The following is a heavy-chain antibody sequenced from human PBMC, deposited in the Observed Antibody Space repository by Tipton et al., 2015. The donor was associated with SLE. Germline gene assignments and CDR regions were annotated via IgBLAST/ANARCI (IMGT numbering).Heavy chain of an antibody. V-gene: IGHV4-30-4*01. D-gene: IGHD5-18*01. Sequence: TLSLPCTVSGGSISSGDYYWSWIRQPPGKGLEWIGYIYYSGSTYYNPSLKSRVTISVDTSKNQFSLKLSSVTAADTAVYYCASSVATAMATGYWGQGTLVSVSS. CDR1: GGSISSGDYY. CDR3: ASSVATAMATGY. J-gene: IGHJ4*02. CDR2: IYYSGST.